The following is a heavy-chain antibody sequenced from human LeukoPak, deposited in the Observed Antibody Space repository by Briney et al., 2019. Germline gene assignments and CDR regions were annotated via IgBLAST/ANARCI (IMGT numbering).Heavy chain of an antibody. J-gene: IGHJ5*02. V-gene: IGHV3-74*01. Sequence: GGSLRLSCAASGFTVSSNYMSWVRQAPGKGLVWVSCISSDGSDATYADSVKGRFTISRDNAKNTLHLQMDSLTVEDTAVYYCAVSTWMDPWGQGTLVTVSS. CDR2: ISSDGSDA. CDR3: AVSTWMDP. CDR1: GFTVSSNY. D-gene: IGHD3-16*01.